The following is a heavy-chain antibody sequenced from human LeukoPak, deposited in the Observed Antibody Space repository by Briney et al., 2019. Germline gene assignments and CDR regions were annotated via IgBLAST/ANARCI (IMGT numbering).Heavy chain of an antibody. J-gene: IGHJ5*02. Sequence: ASVKVSCKASGYTFTSYGISWVRQAPGQGLEWMGWISAYNGNTNYAQKLQGRVTMTTDTSTSTAYMELRSLRSDDTAVYYCAGGPLGCSSTSCYSGFDPWGQGTLVTVSS. D-gene: IGHD2-2*01. CDR1: GYTFTSYG. CDR3: AGGPLGCSSTSCYSGFDP. CDR2: ISAYNGNT. V-gene: IGHV1-18*01.